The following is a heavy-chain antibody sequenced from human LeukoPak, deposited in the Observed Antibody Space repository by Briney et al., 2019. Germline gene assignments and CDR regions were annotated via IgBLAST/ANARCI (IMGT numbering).Heavy chain of an antibody. CDR1: AFTFNSYT. V-gene: IGHV3-21*04. D-gene: IGHD5-24*01. J-gene: IGHJ4*02. CDR3: AKSGYNRFDY. CDR2: ISSSCTYI. Sequence: PGGSLRLSCAASAFTFNSYTMNWVRQAPGKGLEWVSSISSSCTYIYYADSVKGRFTISRDNSKNTLYLQMNGLRAEDTAVYYCAKSGYNRFDYWGQGTLVTVSS.